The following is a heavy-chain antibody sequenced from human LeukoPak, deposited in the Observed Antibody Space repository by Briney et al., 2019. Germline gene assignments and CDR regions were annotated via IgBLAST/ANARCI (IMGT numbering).Heavy chain of an antibody. CDR3: VREGTSGWYEGGVF. CDR1: EFTFSIYN. Sequence: GGSLRLSCATSEFTFSIYNMNWVRRAPGKGLEWVSGISRTSSYIYYADSVKGRFTISRDNAKKSLFLQMDSLRAEDTAVYHCVREGTSGWYEGGVFWGQGTLVTVSS. V-gene: IGHV3-21*01. D-gene: IGHD6-19*01. J-gene: IGHJ4*02. CDR2: ISRTSSYI.